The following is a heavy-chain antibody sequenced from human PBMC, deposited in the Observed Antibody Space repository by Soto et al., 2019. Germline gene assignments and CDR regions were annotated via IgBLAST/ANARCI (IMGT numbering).Heavy chain of an antibody. J-gene: IGHJ4*02. D-gene: IGHD6-13*01. CDR1: GYSISNGYY. Sequence: SETLSLTCAVSGYSISNGYYWGWIRQPPGKGLEWIGSMYHTGSTYYNPSIKRRVTISGDTSKNQFSLKLSSVTAADTAVYYCARRHSSNWYGLDYWGQGTLVTVSS. CDR3: ARRHSSNWYGLDY. CDR2: MYHTGST. V-gene: IGHV4-38-2*01.